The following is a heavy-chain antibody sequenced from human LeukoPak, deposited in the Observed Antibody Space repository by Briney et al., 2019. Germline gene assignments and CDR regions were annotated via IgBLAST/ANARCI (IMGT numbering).Heavy chain of an antibody. D-gene: IGHD2-21*02. CDR3: AGGEYCGGDCYSD. J-gene: IGHJ4*02. CDR2: ISSSSRYI. Sequence: PGGSLRLACAASAFTFSSYSMNWVRQVQGKGLEWVSSISSSSRYIYYADSVKGRFTISRDNAENSLYLQMNSLRAEDTAVYYCAGGEYCGGDCYSDWGQGTLVTVSS. CDR1: AFTFSSYS. V-gene: IGHV3-21*01.